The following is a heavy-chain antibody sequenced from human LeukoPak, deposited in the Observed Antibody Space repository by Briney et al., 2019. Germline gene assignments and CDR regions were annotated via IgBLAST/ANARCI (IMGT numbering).Heavy chain of an antibody. CDR3: ARLLPDAFDI. CDR1: GGSISSGGYY. J-gene: IGHJ3*02. V-gene: IGHV4-31*03. D-gene: IGHD3-10*01. CDR2: IYYSGST. Sequence: SETLSLTCTVSGGSISSGGYYWSWIRQHPGKGLEWIGYIYYSGSTYYNPSLKSRVTISVDTSKNQFSLKLSSVTAADTAVYYCARLLPDAFDIWGQGTMVTVSS.